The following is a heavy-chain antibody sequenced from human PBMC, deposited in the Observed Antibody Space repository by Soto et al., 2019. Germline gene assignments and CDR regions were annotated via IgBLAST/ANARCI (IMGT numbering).Heavy chain of an antibody. D-gene: IGHD2-2*01. J-gene: IGHJ1*01. Sequence: GGSLRLSCTVSGFSVADYAMGWFRQAPGKGLEWVSFIRSRAYGGTTEDAASVKGRFTSSRDDSRNIAYLQMNSLKTEDTAVYYCARVPYCASTSCYGGFHHWGQGT. CDR1: GFSVADYA. V-gene: IGHV3-49*03. CDR2: IRSRAYGGTT. CDR3: ARVPYCASTSCYGGFHH.